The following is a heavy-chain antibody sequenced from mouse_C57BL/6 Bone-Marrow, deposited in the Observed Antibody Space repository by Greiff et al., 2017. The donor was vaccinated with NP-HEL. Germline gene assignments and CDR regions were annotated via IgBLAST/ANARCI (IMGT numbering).Heavy chain of an antibody. V-gene: IGHV3-6*01. CDR2: ISYDGSN. D-gene: IGHD1-1*01. CDR1: GYSITSGYY. J-gene: IGHJ2*01. Sequence: DVKLQESGPGLVKPSQSLSLTCSVTGYSITSGYYWNWIRQFPGNKLEWMGYISYDGSNNYNPSLKNRISITRDTSKNQFFLKLNSVTTEDTATYYCANYYGRAGYFDYWGQGTTLTVSS. CDR3: ANYYGRAGYFDY.